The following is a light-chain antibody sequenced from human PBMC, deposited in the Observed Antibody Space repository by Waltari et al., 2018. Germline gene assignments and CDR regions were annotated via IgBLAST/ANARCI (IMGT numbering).Light chain of an antibody. CDR3: TSYATGSSYI. CDR1: SNDGGGYKH. CDR2: DVS. J-gene: IGLJ1*01. V-gene: IGLV2-14*03. Sequence: QSALTQPASVSGSPGQSITISCTGPSNDGGGYKHFSWYQQHPGKAPKLMIYDVSDRPSGVSNRFSGSKSGNTASLTISGLQAEDEAEYYCTSYATGSSYIFGGGTKVTVL.